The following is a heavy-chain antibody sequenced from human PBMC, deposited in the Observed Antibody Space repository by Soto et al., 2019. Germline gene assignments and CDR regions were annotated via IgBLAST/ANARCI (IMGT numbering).Heavy chain of an antibody. CDR2: ISGSGGST. D-gene: IGHD6-13*01. Sequence: SLRLSCAASGFTFSSYAMSWVRQAPGKGLEWVSAISGSGGSTYYADSVKGRFTISRDNSKNTLYLQMNSLRAEDTAVYYCAKASIAAAGYPDYYYGMVVWGQGTTVTVSS. CDR3: AKASIAAAGYPDYYYGMVV. CDR1: GFTFSSYA. V-gene: IGHV3-23*01. J-gene: IGHJ6*02.